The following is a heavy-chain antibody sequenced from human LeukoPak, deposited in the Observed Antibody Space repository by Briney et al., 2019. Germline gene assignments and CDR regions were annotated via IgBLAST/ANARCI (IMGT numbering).Heavy chain of an antibody. CDR1: GFTFSYHW. D-gene: IGHD5-12*01. V-gene: IGHV3-7*01. Sequence: PGGSLRLSCAASGFTFSYHWMTWVRQAPGKGLEWVANIKNDGTVKNYVDSVKGRFTISRDNAKNSLYLQMNSLRAEDTAVYYCAKEATPWGQGTLVTVSS. CDR2: IKNDGTVK. J-gene: IGHJ5*02. CDR3: AKEATP.